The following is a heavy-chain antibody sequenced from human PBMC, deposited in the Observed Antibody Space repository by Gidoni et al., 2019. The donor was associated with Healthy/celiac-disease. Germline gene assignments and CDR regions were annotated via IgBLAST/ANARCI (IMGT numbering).Heavy chain of an antibody. CDR3: ARDADYYGSGRYAFDI. Sequence: QVQLVESGGGLVKPGGSLRLSCAASGFPFSSYYMSWIRQAPGKGLGWVSYISSSSSYTNYADSVKGRLTISRDNAKNSLYLQMNSLRAEDTAVYYCARDADYYGSGRYAFDIWGQGTMVTVSS. V-gene: IGHV3-11*05. J-gene: IGHJ3*02. CDR1: GFPFSSYY. D-gene: IGHD3-10*01. CDR2: ISSSSSYT.